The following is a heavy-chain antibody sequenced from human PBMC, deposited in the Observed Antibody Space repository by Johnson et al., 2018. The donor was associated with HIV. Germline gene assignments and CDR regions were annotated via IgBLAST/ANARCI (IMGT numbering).Heavy chain of an antibody. V-gene: IGHV3-7*02. Sequence: VQLVESGGGLVQPGGSLRLSCAASGFTFSHYWMNWVRQAPGKGLEWVANINVDGSEKFYVDSVKGRFTISRDNVNNSVFLLLNSLRVEDTAVYFCARAHLIFPKNAFDIWGQGTMVTVSS. CDR2: INVDGSEK. CDR3: ARAHLIFPKNAFDI. CDR1: GFTFSHYW. J-gene: IGHJ3*02. D-gene: IGHD3-3*02.